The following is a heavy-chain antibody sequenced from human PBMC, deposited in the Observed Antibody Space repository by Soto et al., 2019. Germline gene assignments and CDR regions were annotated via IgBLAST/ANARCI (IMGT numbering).Heavy chain of an antibody. Sequence: SETLSLTCTVSGASVSTGVYYWTWIRQHPGKGLEWIGYIDNSGSTYYNPSLTGRVDISVDTSKNEFSLNLQSLTAADTAFYYCAGAVSDFDVRRYRTSYFDQWGQGTLVTVSS. CDR3: AGAVSDFDVRRYRTSYFDQ. CDR2: IDNSGST. J-gene: IGHJ4*02. D-gene: IGHD3-10*02. V-gene: IGHV4-31*03. CDR1: GASVSTGVYY.